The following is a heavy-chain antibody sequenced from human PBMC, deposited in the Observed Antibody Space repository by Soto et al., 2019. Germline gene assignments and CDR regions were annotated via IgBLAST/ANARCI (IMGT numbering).Heavy chain of an antibody. CDR2: IIPIFGTA. J-gene: IGHJ5*02. CDR3: ARYDILTGDNWFDP. D-gene: IGHD3-9*01. V-gene: IGHV1-69*06. Sequence: SVKVSCKASGGTFSSYAISWVRQAPGQGLEWMGGIIPIFGTANYAQKFQGRVTITADKSTSTAYMELSSLRSEDTAVYYCARYDILTGDNWFDPWGQGTLVTVSS. CDR1: GGTFSSYA.